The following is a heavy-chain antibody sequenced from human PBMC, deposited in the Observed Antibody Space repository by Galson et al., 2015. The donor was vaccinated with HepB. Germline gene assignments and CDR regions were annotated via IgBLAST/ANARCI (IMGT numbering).Heavy chain of an antibody. CDR2: ISPSGGVA. D-gene: IGHD3-10*01. CDR3: VKVRGSGCPFYFQY. V-gene: IGHV3-23*01. J-gene: IGHJ4*02. CDR1: GFTFSSAV. Sequence: SLRLSCAASGFTFSSAVMSWVRQAPGKGLEWVSDISPSGGVAYYADSVEGRFTTSRDNSRNTLYLEMDRLRVEDTALYYCVKVRGSGCPFYFQYWGQGTLVTVSS.